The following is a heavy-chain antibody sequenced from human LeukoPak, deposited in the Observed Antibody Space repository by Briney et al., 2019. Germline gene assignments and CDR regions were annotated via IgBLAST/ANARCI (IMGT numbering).Heavy chain of an antibody. CDR2: TYYRSTWYN. D-gene: IGHD2-2*01. J-gene: IGHJ5*02. Sequence: SQTLSLTCAISGDSVSSNSVTGNWIRQSRSRGLEWLGRTYYRSTWYNDYAVSVRGRITVNPDTSKNQFSLHLNSVTPEDTAVYYCARRLTQYDCFDPWGQGILVTVSS. CDR1: GDSVSSNSVT. CDR3: ARRLTQYDCFDP. V-gene: IGHV6-1*01.